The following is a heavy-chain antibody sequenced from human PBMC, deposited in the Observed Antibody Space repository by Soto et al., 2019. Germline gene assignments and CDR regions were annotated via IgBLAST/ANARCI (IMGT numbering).Heavy chain of an antibody. CDR3: ARRVLTGYPDYYYYMDV. Sequence: EVQLVQSGAEVKKPGESLKISCKGSGYSFTSYWIGWLRQMPGKGLEWMGIIYPGDSDTRYSPSFQGQVTISADKSISTAYLQWSSLKASDTAMYYCARRVLTGYPDYYYYMDVWGKGTTVTVSS. CDR1: GYSFTSYW. J-gene: IGHJ6*03. V-gene: IGHV5-51*03. D-gene: IGHD3-9*01. CDR2: IYPGDSDT.